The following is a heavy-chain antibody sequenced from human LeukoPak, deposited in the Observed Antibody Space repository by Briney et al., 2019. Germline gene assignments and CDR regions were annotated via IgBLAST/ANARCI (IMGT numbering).Heavy chain of an antibody. V-gene: IGHV4-59*01. CDR3: ARGGTRPDYYFDY. D-gene: IGHD2-2*01. Sequence: SQTLSLTCIVSGGSISNYYWSWIRQPPGKGLEWIGYIYYSGSTNYNPSLKSRVTISVDTSKNQFSLKLSSVTAADTAVYYCARGGTRPDYYFDYWGQGTLLTVSS. J-gene: IGHJ4*02. CDR1: GGSISNYY. CDR2: IYYSGST.